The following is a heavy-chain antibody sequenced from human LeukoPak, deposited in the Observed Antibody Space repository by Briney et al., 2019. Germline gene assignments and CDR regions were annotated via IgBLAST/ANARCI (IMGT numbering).Heavy chain of an antibody. CDR1: GYTLTGYY. V-gene: IGHV1-2*02. CDR2: INPNSGVT. D-gene: IGHD3-10*01. J-gene: IGHJ6*03. Sequence: ASVRVSCKASGYTLTGYYLYWGRQAPGQGVEWMGGINPNSGVTKPAQKFQDRVTMTRDTSISTAYMELTWLRSDDTAIYYCARGGTMVRGVMGRVRLEHYYMDVWGKGTTVTVSS. CDR3: ARGGTMVRGVMGRVRLEHYYMDV.